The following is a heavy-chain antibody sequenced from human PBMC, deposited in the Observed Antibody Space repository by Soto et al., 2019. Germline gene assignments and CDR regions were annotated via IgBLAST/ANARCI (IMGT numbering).Heavy chain of an antibody. Sequence: QVQLQQWGAGLLKPSETLSLTCAVYGGSFSGYYWSWIRQPPGKGLEWIGEINHTGSTNYNPSVKSRVPISGDTSKNQFSLKLSSVTAADTAVYYCARRYLRVRGFDYWGQGTLVTVSS. CDR3: ARRYLRVRGFDY. J-gene: IGHJ4*02. CDR2: INHTGST. CDR1: GGSFSGYY. D-gene: IGHD3-10*01. V-gene: IGHV4-34*01.